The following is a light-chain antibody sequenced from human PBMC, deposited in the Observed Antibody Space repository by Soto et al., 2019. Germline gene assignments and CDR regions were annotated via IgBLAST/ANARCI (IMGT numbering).Light chain of an antibody. V-gene: IGKV3-11*01. CDR1: QSVSSY. CDR2: DAS. J-gene: IGKJ5*01. CDR3: QQRTNRPPIT. Sequence: VLTQSPATLSVSPGERATLSCRASQSVSSYLAWYQQKPGQAPRLLIYDASNRATGIPARFSGSGSGTDFTLTISSLEPEDFAVYYCQQRTNRPPITFGQGTRLEIK.